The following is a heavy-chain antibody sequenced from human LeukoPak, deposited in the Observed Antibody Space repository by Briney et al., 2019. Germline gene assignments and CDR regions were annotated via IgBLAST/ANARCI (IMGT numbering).Heavy chain of an antibody. CDR3: AKYLRYLDY. V-gene: IGHV3-23*01. CDR2: ITGSGGST. CDR1: GFTFSSYA. J-gene: IGHJ4*02. Sequence: PGESLRLSCAASGFTFSSYAMSWVRQTLGKGLEWVSTITGSGGSTYYADSVKGRFTISRDNSKNTLDLQMNSLRAEDTAVYYCAKYLRYLDYWGQGTLVTVSS. D-gene: IGHD2-8*01.